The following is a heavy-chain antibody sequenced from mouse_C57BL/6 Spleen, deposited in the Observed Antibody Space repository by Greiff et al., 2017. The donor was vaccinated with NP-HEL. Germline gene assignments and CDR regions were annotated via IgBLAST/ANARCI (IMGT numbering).Heavy chain of an antibody. CDR3: TRPVGYFDY. V-gene: IGHV1-15*01. D-gene: IGHD1-1*01. CDR1: GYTFTDYE. Sequence: VKLMESGAELVRPGASVTLSCKASGYTFTDYEMHWVKQTPVHGLEWIGAIDPETGGTAYNQKFKGKAILTADKSSSTAYMELRSLTSEDSAVYYCTRPVGYFDYWGQGTTLTVSS. J-gene: IGHJ2*01. CDR2: IDPETGGT.